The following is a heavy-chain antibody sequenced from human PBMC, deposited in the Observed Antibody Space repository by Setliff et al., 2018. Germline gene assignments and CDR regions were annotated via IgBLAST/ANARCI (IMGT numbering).Heavy chain of an antibody. J-gene: IGHJ4*02. CDR3: AGQGPIFGSGLIPGFDQ. Sequence: PGGSLRLSCTVYGFSFNKYWMYWVRQAPGKGLEWVSSVSVSGDNTYYTDSVKSRFTTSRDNSKNTLSLQMSSLRTEDTAIYFCAGQGPIFGSGLIPGFDQWGQGTMVTVSS. V-gene: IGHV3-23*01. CDR2: VSVSGDNT. CDR1: GFSFNKYW. D-gene: IGHD3-3*01.